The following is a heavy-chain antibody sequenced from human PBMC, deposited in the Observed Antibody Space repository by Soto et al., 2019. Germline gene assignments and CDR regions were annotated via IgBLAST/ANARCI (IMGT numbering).Heavy chain of an antibody. D-gene: IGHD1-1*01. V-gene: IGHV3-30*18. CDR2: ISNDGNNK. Sequence: QVQLVESGGGVVQPGRSLRLLCAASGFIFSGYGMHWVRQAPGKGLEWVAVISNDGNNKSYADSVKGRFTISRDNSKNTLYLQMNSLRAEDTAVYYCAKGGRGTYYYYYVMDVWGQGTTVTVSS. CDR3: AKGGRGTYYYYYVMDV. J-gene: IGHJ6*02. CDR1: GFIFSGYG.